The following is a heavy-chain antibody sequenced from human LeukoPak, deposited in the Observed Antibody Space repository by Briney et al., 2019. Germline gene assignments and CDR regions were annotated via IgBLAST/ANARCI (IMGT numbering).Heavy chain of an antibody. D-gene: IGHD6-13*01. J-gene: IGHJ4*02. Sequence: SETLSLTCTVSGGFISNYYWSWIRQPPGKGLEWIGYINYSGSTNYNPSLRSRVTISVDTSKNHFSLKLSSVTAADTAVYYCARVRGLEGMSSPLDYWGQGTLVTVSS. CDR3: ARVRGLEGMSSPLDY. V-gene: IGHV4-59*08. CDR1: GGFISNYY. CDR2: INYSGST.